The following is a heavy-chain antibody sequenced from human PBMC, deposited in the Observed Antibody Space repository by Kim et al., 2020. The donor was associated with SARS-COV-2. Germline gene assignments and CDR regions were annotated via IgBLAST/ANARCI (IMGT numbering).Heavy chain of an antibody. CDR3: ARGNYYGSGSYHKVGWFDP. CDR2: INHSGST. J-gene: IGHJ5*02. CDR1: GGSFSGYY. V-gene: IGHV4-34*01. Sequence: SETLSLTCAVYGGSFSGYYWSWIRQPPGKGLEWIGEINHSGSTNYNPSLKSRVTISVDTSKNQFSLKLSSVTAADTAVYYCARGNYYGSGSYHKVGWFDP. D-gene: IGHD3-10*01.